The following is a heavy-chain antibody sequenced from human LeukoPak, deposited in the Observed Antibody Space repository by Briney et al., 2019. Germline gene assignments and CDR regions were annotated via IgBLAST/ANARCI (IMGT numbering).Heavy chain of an antibody. CDR3: AREVTAVAGDQLFDY. CDR2: IYYSGST. V-gene: IGHV4-31*11. J-gene: IGHJ4*02. CDR1: GGSISGCGYY. D-gene: IGHD6-19*01. Sequence: PSETLSLTCAVSGGSISGCGYYWSWIRQHPGQGLEWIGYIYYSGSTYYNPSLRGRVTISVDTSKNQFSLKLSSVTAADTAVYYCAREVTAVAGDQLFDYWGQGTLVTVSS.